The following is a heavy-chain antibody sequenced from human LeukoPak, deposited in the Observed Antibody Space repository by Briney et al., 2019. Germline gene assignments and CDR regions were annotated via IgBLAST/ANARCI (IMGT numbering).Heavy chain of an antibody. CDR2: ISAYNGNT. J-gene: IGHJ6*03. CDR3: AGEGLVVPALTYYYYYMDV. Sequence: ASVKVSCKASGYTFTSYGISWVRQAPGQGLEWMGWISAYNGNTNYAQKLQGRVTMTADTSTSTAYMELRSLRSDDTAVYYCAGEGLVVPALTYYYYYMDVWGKGTTVTVSS. V-gene: IGHV1-18*01. D-gene: IGHD2-2*01. CDR1: GYTFTSYG.